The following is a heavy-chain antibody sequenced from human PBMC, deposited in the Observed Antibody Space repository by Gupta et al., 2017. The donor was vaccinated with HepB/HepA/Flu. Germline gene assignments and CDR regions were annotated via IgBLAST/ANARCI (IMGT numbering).Heavy chain of an antibody. V-gene: IGHV1-69*06. CDR2: VIPIFDKA. CDR1: VGTVISFP. CDR3: AMMTPGFLGLTYYRDV. J-gene: IGHJ6*03. D-gene: IGHD4-17*01. Sequence: VHLAQSGAEVNKPGSSVTVPCKAAVGTVISFPLSWVRQAPGQGLEWMGGVIPIFDKAEYSQNFRDSVIISADKSTSTSYLELRDLRSDDSGVYYCAMMTPGFLGLTYYRDVWGKGTTVTDS.